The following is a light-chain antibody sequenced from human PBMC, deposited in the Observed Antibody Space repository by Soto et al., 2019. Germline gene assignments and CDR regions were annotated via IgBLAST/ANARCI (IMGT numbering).Light chain of an antibody. J-gene: IGKJ5*01. CDR2: DAS. Sequence: TPSQATLSKARGERGTPSCRASQSVSTNLAWYQQKPGQAPRLVIYDASTRATDIPARFSGSGFGTDFTLTISRLEPEDFAVYYCQQYGSSPITFGQGTRLEIK. V-gene: IGKV3-20*01. CDR3: QQYGSSPIT. CDR1: QSVSTN.